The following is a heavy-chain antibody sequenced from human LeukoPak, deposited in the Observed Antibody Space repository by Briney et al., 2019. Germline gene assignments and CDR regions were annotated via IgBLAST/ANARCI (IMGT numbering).Heavy chain of an antibody. D-gene: IGHD4-11*01. CDR1: DGSITSYY. CDR2: IYPSGTP. J-gene: IGHJ4*02. V-gene: IGHV4-4*07. CDR3: ARDNYDYPDF. Sequence: PSETLSLTCTVSDGSITSYYWSWIRQPAGKGLEWIGRIYPSGTPYYNPSLKSRVTMSVDTSKNQFSLRLTSVTAADTAIYYCARDNYDYPDFWGQGTLVTVSS.